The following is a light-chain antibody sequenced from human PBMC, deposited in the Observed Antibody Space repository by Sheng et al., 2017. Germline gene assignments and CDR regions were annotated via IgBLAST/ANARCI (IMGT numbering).Light chain of an antibody. Sequence: SYVLTQAPSVSVAPGETAKITCGGNNIETKSVHWYQQKPGQAPVLVLYDNRDRPSGIPERYSGSKSENTATLTISRVEAGDEADYYCQVWDSSSDHWVFGGGTTLTIL. CDR3: QVWDSSSDHWV. J-gene: IGLJ3*02. CDR2: DNR. CDR1: NIETKS. V-gene: IGLV3-21*02.